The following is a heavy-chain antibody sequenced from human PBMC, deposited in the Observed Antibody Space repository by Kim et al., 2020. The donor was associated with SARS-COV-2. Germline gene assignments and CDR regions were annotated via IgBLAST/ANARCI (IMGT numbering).Heavy chain of an antibody. Sequence: GGSLRLSCAASGFTFSSYGMHWVRQAPGKGLEWVAVISYDGSNKYYADSVKGRFTISRDNSKNTLYLHMNSLRAEDMAVYYCARDPKYYYGSWSYYIGYFDYLGQGSLVTFSS. J-gene: IGHJ4*02. CDR2: ISYDGSNK. V-gene: IGHV3-33*05. CDR1: GFTFSSYG. D-gene: IGHD3-10*01. CDR3: ARDPKYYYGSWSYYIGYFDY.